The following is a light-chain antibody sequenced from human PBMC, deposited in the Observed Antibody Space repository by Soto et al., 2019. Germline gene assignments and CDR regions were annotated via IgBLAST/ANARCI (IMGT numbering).Light chain of an antibody. Sequence: QTVVTQEPSVSGSPGGTVTLTCGLSSGPVFTSSYPNWYQQTPGQAPRTLIFNTNTRSSGVPDRFSGSILGDKAALTITGAQADDDSYYYCLLYLGGGIWVFGGGTKLTVL. J-gene: IGLJ3*02. CDR2: NTN. CDR3: LLYLGGGIWV. V-gene: IGLV8-61*01. CDR1: SGPVFTSSY.